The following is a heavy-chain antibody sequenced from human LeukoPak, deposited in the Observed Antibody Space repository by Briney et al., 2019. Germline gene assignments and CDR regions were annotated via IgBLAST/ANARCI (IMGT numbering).Heavy chain of an antibody. V-gene: IGHV3-48*04. D-gene: IGHD6-13*01. CDR3: ASSIVADGTSPFDY. CDR2: ISSSSATK. Sequence: GGSLRLSFSASGFTFSSYSMKWVRQAPGRGLEWVSYISSSSATKYYADSVKGRITISRDNAKNSLYLQMNSLRAEDTAVYYCASSIVADGTSPFDYWGQGTLVTASS. CDR1: GFTFSSYS. J-gene: IGHJ4*02.